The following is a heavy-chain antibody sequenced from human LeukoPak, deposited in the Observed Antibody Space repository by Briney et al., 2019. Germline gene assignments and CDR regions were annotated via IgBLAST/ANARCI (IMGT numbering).Heavy chain of an antibody. D-gene: IGHD3-10*01. CDR3: ARDRGGSGNNNFVLYFDY. CDR2: ISAYNGNT. J-gene: IGHJ4*02. V-gene: IGHV1-18*01. Sequence: ASVKVSCKASGYTFTSYGISWVRQAPGQGLEWMGWISAYNGNTNYAQKLQGRVTMTTDTSTSTAYMELSSLRSEDTAVYYCARDRGGSGNNNFVLYFDYWGQGTLVTVSS. CDR1: GYTFTSYG.